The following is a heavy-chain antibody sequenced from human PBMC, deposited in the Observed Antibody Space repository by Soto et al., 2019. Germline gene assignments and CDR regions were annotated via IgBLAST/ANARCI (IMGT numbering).Heavy chain of an antibody. D-gene: IGHD6-13*01. Sequence: GESLKISCKGSGYSFTSYWIGWVRQMPGKGPEWMGIIYPGDSDTRYSPSFQGQVTISADKSISTAYLQWSSLKASDTAMYYCARTSAGGKYYYGMDVWGQGTLVTVSS. CDR2: IYPGDSDT. CDR1: GYSFTSYW. V-gene: IGHV5-51*01. CDR3: ARTSAGGKYYYGMDV. J-gene: IGHJ6*02.